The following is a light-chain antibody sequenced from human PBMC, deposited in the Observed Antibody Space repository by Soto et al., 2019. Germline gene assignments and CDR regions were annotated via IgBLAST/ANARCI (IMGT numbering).Light chain of an antibody. J-gene: IGKJ1*01. Sequence: IQLTQSPSSLSASIGDRVTITCRASQGVRSYLAWFQQRPGKAPKLLIFGASTLQNGVPARFSGGGFGTEFTLTITSLQPEDFATYYCHQVYTYPRTFGQGTKVDIK. CDR1: QGVRSY. V-gene: IGKV1-9*01. CDR2: GAS. CDR3: HQVYTYPRT.